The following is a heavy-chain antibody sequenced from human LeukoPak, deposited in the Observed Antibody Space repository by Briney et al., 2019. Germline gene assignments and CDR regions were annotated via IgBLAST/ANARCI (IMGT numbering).Heavy chain of an antibody. V-gene: IGHV3-30*18. Sequence: GGSLRLSCAASGFTFSNYGMHWVRQAPGKGLEWVAFISYDGRDKDYADSVKGRFTISRDNSKNTLYLQMNSLRAEDTAMYYCAKDPRDGYHKGEDYWGQGTLVTVSS. CDR1: GFTFSNYG. J-gene: IGHJ4*02. CDR2: ISYDGRDK. CDR3: AKDPRDGYHKGEDY. D-gene: IGHD5-24*01.